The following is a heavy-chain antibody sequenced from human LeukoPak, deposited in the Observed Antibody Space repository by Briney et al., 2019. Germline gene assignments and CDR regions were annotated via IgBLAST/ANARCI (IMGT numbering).Heavy chain of an antibody. CDR2: INANSGVT. CDR1: GYTFTDYY. J-gene: IGHJ3*01. Sequence: ASVKVSCTASGYTFTDYYVHWVRQAPGQGLEWMGRINANSGVTDYAQKFQGRVTMTRDASISTAYMELSSLTSDDTAMYYCARDQVYYQLLLLSFDVWGQGTMLTVSS. CDR3: ARDQVYYQLLLLSFDV. V-gene: IGHV1-2*06. D-gene: IGHD2-2*01.